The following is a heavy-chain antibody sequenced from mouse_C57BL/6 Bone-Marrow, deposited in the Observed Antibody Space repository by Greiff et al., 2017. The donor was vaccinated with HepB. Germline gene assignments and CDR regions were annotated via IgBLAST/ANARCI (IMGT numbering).Heavy chain of an antibody. D-gene: IGHD2-5*01. CDR3: TRARGSNYGFAY. V-gene: IGHV5-9-1*02. Sequence: EVHLVESGEGLVKPGGSLKLSCAASGFTFSSYAMSWVRQTPEKRLEWVAYISSGGDYIYYADTVKGRFTISRDNARNTLYLQMSSLKSEDTAMYYCTRARGSNYGFAYWGQGTLVTVSA. J-gene: IGHJ3*01. CDR2: ISSGGDYI. CDR1: GFTFSSYA.